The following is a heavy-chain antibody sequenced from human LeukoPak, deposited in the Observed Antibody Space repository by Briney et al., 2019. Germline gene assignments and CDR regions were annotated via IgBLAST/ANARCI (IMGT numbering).Heavy chain of an antibody. V-gene: IGHV3-23*01. D-gene: IGHD3-10*01. CDR1: GFAFSSFA. CDR2: ISGGDGSA. CDR3: ARDLRAGTYNYYFDC. Sequence: GGSLRLSCTASGFAFSSFAMNWVRQAPGKGLEWVAGISGGDGSAIYTDSVKGRFTISRDNSKNTLFLQMNSLRAEDTAVYYCARDLRAGTYNYYFDCWGQGTLVTVSS. J-gene: IGHJ4*02.